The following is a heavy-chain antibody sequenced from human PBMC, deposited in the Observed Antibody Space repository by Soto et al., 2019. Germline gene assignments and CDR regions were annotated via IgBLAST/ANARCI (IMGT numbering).Heavy chain of an antibody. Sequence: EVQLVESGGGLVQPGGSLRLSCAASEFTFSGRSVQWVRQAPGKGLVWVSGIDKVGTDSTYADSVKGRFTSSRDNAKNSEYLQMNSLRVDDTAVYYCARGWFGPDVWGKGTTVTVSS. J-gene: IGHJ6*03. V-gene: IGHV3-74*01. D-gene: IGHD3-10*01. CDR3: ARGWFGPDV. CDR2: IDKVGTDS. CDR1: EFTFSGRS.